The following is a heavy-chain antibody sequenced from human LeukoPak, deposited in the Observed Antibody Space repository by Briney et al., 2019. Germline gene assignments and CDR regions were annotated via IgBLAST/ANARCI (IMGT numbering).Heavy chain of an antibody. J-gene: IGHJ4*02. CDR1: GLTLTNTW. D-gene: IGHD1-26*01. Sequence: GGSLRLSCAASGLTLTNTWMTWVRQAPGKGLEWVGRIKSKNDGETTDYTAPVKGRFTISRDGSKNTLYLQMNSLKTEDTAVYYCVGKFLGYWGQGTLVTVSS. V-gene: IGHV3-15*05. CDR2: IKSKNDGETT. CDR3: VGKFLGY.